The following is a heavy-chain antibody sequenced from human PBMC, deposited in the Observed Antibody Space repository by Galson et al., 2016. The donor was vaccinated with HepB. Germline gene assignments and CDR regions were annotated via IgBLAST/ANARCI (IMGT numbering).Heavy chain of an antibody. V-gene: IGHV4-4*02. CDR3: ARLSEYCSGPSCNIDS. CDR1: GGSISSSHW. D-gene: IGHD2-2*01. Sequence: SETLSLTCVVSGGSISSSHWWSWVRQPPGKGLEWIGEIYYTGSTNYNPSLKSRVTISVDRSNNQFSLKVNSVTAADTAVYYCARLSEYCSGPSCNIDSWGQGTLVTVSS. J-gene: IGHJ5*01. CDR2: IYYTGST.